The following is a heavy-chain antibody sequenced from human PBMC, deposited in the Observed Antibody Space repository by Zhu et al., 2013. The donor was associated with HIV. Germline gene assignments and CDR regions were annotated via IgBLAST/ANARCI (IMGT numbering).Heavy chain of an antibody. CDR3: ARGDCSAGSCYYYYGLDV. J-gene: IGHJ6*02. D-gene: IGHD2-15*01. CDR2: IVPSVDLE. CDR1: GGTSSKYI. Sequence: QVQLVQSGAEVKKPGSSVKVSCKASGGTSSKYIFSWMRQAPGQGLEWMGRIVPSVDLENYAQKFQGRVTITADKSTTTAYMELSSLRSEDTAVYYCARGDCSAGSCYYYYGLDVWGQGTTVTVSS. V-gene: IGHV1-69*02.